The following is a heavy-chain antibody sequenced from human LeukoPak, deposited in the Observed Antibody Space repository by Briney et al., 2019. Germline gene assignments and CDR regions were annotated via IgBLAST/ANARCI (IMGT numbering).Heavy chain of an antibody. CDR3: ARGEDILTGYALLDY. CDR2: IYTSGST. CDR1: GGSISSYY. V-gene: IGHV4-4*07. J-gene: IGHJ4*02. D-gene: IGHD3-9*01. Sequence: KTSETLSLTCTVSGGSISSYYWSWIRQPAGKGLEWIGRIYTSGSTNYNPSLKSRVTMSVDTSKNQFSLKLSSVTAADTAVYYCARGEDILTGYALLDYWGQGTLVTVSS.